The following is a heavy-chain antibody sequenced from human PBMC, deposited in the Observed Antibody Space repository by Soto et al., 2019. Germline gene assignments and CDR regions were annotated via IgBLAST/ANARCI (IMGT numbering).Heavy chain of an antibody. CDR1: GYTLTELS. D-gene: IGHD3-9*01. Sequence: ASVKVSCKVSGYTLTELSMHWVRQAPGKGLEWMGGFDPEDGETIYAQKFQGRVTMTEDTSTDTAYMELSSLRSEDTAVYYCATEAYYDTLTGYQVWGQGTLVTVSS. J-gene: IGHJ4*02. CDR2: FDPEDGET. V-gene: IGHV1-24*01. CDR3: ATEAYYDTLTGYQV.